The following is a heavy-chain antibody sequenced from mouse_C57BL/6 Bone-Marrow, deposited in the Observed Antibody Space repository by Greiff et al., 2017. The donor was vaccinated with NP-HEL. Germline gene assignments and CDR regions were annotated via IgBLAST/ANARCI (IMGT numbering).Heavy chain of an antibody. J-gene: IGHJ1*03. Sequence: QVQLQQPGAELVKPGASVKLSCKASGYTFTSYWMHWVKQRPGQGLEWIGMIHPNSGSTNYNEKFKSKVTLTVDKSSSTAYMQLSSLTSEDSAVYYYARERITTVVGRLYWYFDVWGTGTTVTVSS. CDR1: GYTFTSYW. V-gene: IGHV1-64*01. CDR3: ARERITTVVGRLYWYFDV. CDR2: IHPNSGST. D-gene: IGHD1-1*01.